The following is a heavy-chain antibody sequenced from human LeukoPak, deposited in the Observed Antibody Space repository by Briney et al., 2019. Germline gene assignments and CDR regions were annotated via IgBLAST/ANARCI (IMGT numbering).Heavy chain of an antibody. CDR1: GFTFSSYA. CDR3: ARSMVRGSIPYY. V-gene: IGHV3-64*01. J-gene: IGHJ4*02. CDR2: ISSNGGST. Sequence: GGSLRLSCAASGFTFSSYAMHWVRQAPGKGLEYVSAISSNGGSTYYANSVKGRFTISRDNSKNTLYLQMGSLRAEDMAVYYCARSMVRGSIPYYWGQGTLVTVSS. D-gene: IGHD3-10*01.